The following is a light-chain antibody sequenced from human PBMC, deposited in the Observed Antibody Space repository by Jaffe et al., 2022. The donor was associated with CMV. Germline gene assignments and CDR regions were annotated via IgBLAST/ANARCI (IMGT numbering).Light chain of an antibody. J-gene: IGKJ2*01. CDR1: QSISSW. V-gene: IGKV1-5*03. CDR3: QQYNSYPYT. CDR2: KAS. Sequence: DIQMTQSPSTLSASVGDRVTITCRASQSISSWLAWYQQKPGKAPKLLISKASNLESGVPSRFSGSGSGTEFTLTISSLQPDDFATYYCQQYNSYPYTFGQGTKLEIK.